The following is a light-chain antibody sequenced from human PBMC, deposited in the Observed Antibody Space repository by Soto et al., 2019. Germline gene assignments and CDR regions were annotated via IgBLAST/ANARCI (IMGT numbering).Light chain of an antibody. CDR3: LQHSGTSPKT. J-gene: IGKJ1*01. CDR1: QSVSSN. Sequence: ELVITQSPATLSVSPGERATLSCRASQSVSSNLAWYQQKPGQAPRLLIYGASTRATGIPARFSGSGSGTDFTLNITRLEPEDSAVYYCLQHSGTSPKTFGRVTKVDI. CDR2: GAS. V-gene: IGKV3-15*01.